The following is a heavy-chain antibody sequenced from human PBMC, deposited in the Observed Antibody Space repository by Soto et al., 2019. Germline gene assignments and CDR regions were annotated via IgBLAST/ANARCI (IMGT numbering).Heavy chain of an antibody. CDR1: GDNVSTNSAT. V-gene: IGHV6-1*01. Sequence: PSQTLSLTCAISGDNVSTNSATGDWIRQSPSRGLEWLGRTYYRSKWYNDYAVSVKGRITINPDTSNNQLSLQLNSVTPDDTAVYYCARLIGNSWLDSWGQGTLVTVSS. D-gene: IGHD2-8*01. CDR3: ARLIGNSWLDS. CDR2: TYYRSKWYN. J-gene: IGHJ5*01.